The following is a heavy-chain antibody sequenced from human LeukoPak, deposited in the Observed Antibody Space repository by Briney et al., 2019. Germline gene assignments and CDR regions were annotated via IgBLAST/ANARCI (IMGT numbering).Heavy chain of an antibody. V-gene: IGHV3-66*01. CDR1: GFTVSSSY. J-gene: IGHJ4*02. CDR3: ARGAGYLMDS. Sequence: PGGSLRLSCAASGFTVSSSYMSWVRQAPGKGLEWVSVIYSGGSTYYADSVKGRFNISRDNSKDTLNFQMNSLRAEDTAVYYCARGAGYLMDSWGQGTLVTVSS. CDR2: IYSGGST. D-gene: IGHD5-12*01.